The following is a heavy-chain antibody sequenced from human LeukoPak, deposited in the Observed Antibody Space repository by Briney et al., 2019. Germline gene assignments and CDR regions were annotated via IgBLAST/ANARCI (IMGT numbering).Heavy chain of an antibody. J-gene: IGHJ4*02. CDR3: ARLKRDILTGYYGVAPFDY. D-gene: IGHD3-9*01. Sequence: TSETLSLTCTVSGGSISSSSYYWGWIRQPPGKGLEWIGSIYYSGSTYYNPSLKSRVTISVDTSKNQFSLKLNSVTAADTAVYYCARLKRDILTGYYGVAPFDYWGQGTLVTVSS. V-gene: IGHV4-39*01. CDR1: GGSISSSSYY. CDR2: IYYSGST.